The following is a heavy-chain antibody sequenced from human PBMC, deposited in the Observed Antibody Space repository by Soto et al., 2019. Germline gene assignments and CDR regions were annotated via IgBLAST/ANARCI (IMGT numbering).Heavy chain of an antibody. V-gene: IGHV4-31*03. J-gene: IGHJ6*02. CDR2: IYYSGGT. CDR3: ATLLGSHQHYYFGIDV. CDR1: GYSMTSGGYY. Sequence: QMQLQESGPELVKPSQTLSLICTVSGYSMTSGGYYWSWIRHLPGKGLEWIGYIYYSGGTQFNQSLKSRVSMSVATSKTQFSLRLSSVTAADTAVYYCATLLGSHQHYYFGIDVWGQGTTVTVSS. D-gene: IGHD2-2*01.